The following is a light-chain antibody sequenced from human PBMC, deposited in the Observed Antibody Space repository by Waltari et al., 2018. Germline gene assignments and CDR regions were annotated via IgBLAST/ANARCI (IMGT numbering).Light chain of an antibody. V-gene: IGKV3-15*01. Sequence: EIVMTQSPATLSVSPGERATLLCRASQSVNSNLAWYQQKPGQPPRLLIYGASIRATGIPVRFSGSGSGTEFTLTISRLQSEDFAVYHCQQYNNWPTWTFGQGTKVEIK. CDR3: QQYNNWPTWT. J-gene: IGKJ1*01. CDR2: GAS. CDR1: QSVNSN.